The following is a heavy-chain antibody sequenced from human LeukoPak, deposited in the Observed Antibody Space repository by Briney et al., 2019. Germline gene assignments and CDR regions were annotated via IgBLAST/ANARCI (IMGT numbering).Heavy chain of an antibody. CDR2: IQYDRTNE. D-gene: IGHD2-15*01. Sequence: PGGSLRLSCAASAFTFSSYGMHWVRQAPGKGLEWVAYIQYDRTNEQYAHSVKGRFTISRDNSKNTVYLQMNTLRAEDTAVYSCARGADGVSSNSRGWFDPWGQGTLVTVSS. CDR3: ARGADGVSSNSRGWFDP. J-gene: IGHJ5*02. V-gene: IGHV3-30*02. CDR1: AFTFSSYG.